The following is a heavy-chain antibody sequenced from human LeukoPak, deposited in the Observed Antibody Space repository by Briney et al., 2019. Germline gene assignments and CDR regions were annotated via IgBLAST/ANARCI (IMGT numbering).Heavy chain of an antibody. J-gene: IGHJ6*02. D-gene: IGHD1-26*01. V-gene: IGHV3-30-3*01. Sequence: GGSLRLSCAASGFTFSSYAMHWVRQAPGKGLEWVAVISYDGSNKYYADSVKGRFTISRDKSKNTLYLQMNSLRAEDTAVYYCARDKVGATRPWYYYYGMDVWGQGTTVTVSS. CDR3: ARDKVGATRPWYYYYGMDV. CDR1: GFTFSSYA. CDR2: ISYDGSNK.